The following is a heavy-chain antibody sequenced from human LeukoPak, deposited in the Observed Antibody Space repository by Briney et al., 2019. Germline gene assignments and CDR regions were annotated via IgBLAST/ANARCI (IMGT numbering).Heavy chain of an antibody. CDR1: GGSISSGGYY. CDR3: ARVRNWYSTSSRWFDP. Sequence: PSETLSLTCTVSGGSISSGGYYWSWIRQHPGKGLEWIGYIYYSGSTYYNPSLKSRVTVSVDTSKNQFSLKLSSVTAADTAVYYCARVRNWYSTSSRWFDPWGQGTLVTVSS. CDR2: IYYSGST. V-gene: IGHV4-31*03. D-gene: IGHD6-6*01. J-gene: IGHJ5*02.